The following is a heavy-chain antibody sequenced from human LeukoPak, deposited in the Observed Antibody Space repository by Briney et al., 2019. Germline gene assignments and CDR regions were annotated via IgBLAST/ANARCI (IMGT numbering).Heavy chain of an antibody. J-gene: IGHJ4*02. CDR3: ARGGFGDTTPNDY. Sequence: GGSLRLSCAASGFTFSSYSMNWVRQAPGKGLEWVSYISSSSSTIYYADSVKGRFTISRDNAKNSLYLQTNSLRAEDTAVYYCARGGFGDTTPNDYWGQGTLVTVSS. CDR1: GFTFSSYS. CDR2: ISSSSSTI. D-gene: IGHD3-10*01. V-gene: IGHV3-48*01.